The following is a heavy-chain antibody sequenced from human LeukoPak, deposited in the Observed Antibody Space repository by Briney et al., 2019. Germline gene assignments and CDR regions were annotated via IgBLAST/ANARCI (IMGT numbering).Heavy chain of an antibody. CDR2: ISAYNGNT. CDR3: ARNQNYYDSSGYYYVNYYYYYMDV. J-gene: IGHJ6*03. CDR1: GYTFTGYY. D-gene: IGHD3-22*01. Sequence: ASVKVSCKASGYTFTGYYIHWVRQAPGQGLEWMGWISAYNGNTNYAQKLQGRVTMTTDTSTSTAYMELRSLRSDDTAVYYCARNQNYYDSSGYYYVNYYYYYMDVWGKGTTVTISS. V-gene: IGHV1-18*04.